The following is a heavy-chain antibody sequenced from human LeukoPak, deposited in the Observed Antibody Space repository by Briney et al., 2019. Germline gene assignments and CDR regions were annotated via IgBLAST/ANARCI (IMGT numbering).Heavy chain of an antibody. CDR3: ARDLPPAPWNGMDV. D-gene: IGHD2-2*01. Sequence: PGGSLRLFCAASGLTVSSNYMSWVRQAPGKGLEWVSVIYSGGSTYYADSVKGRFTISRDNSKNTLYLQMNSLRPEDTAVYYCARDLPPAPWNGMDVWGQGTTVTVSS. CDR2: IYSGGST. CDR1: GLTVSSNY. V-gene: IGHV3-53*01. J-gene: IGHJ6*02.